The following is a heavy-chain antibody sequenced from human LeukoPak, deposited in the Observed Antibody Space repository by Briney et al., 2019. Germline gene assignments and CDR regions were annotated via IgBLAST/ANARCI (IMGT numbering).Heavy chain of an antibody. V-gene: IGHV3-30*03. J-gene: IGHJ4*02. CDR3: ARDRDWAFDN. CDR1: GFTFSSYS. CDR2: ISYDGSNK. Sequence: PGGSLRLSCAASGFTFSSYSMNWVRQAPGKGLEWVAVISYDGSNKYYADSVKGRFTISRDNAKNSLYLQMNSLRDDDTAVYYCARDRDWAFDNWGQGTLVTVSS. D-gene: IGHD2-21*02.